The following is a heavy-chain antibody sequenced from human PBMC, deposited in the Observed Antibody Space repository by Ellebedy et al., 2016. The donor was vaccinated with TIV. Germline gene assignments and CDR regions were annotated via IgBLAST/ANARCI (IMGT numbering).Heavy chain of an antibody. J-gene: IGHJ6*02. Sequence: ASVKVSXXASGYTFTSYDINWVRQATGQGLEWMGWMNPNSGNTGYAQKFQGRVTMTSDTSISTAYMELSSLRSEDSAVYYCTRGMVRGLYDMDVWGQGTTVTVSS. CDR3: TRGMVRGLYDMDV. V-gene: IGHV1-8*01. D-gene: IGHD3-10*01. CDR1: GYTFTSYD. CDR2: MNPNSGNT.